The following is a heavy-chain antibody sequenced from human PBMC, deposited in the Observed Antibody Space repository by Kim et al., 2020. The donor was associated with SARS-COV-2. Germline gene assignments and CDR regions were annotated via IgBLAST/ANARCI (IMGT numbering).Heavy chain of an antibody. J-gene: IGHJ4*02. CDR3: AKDRDEAGDFLFAS. Sequence: GGSLRLSCAASGFTFNNYVMGWVRQAPGKGLEWVSLISRHGERIYYADSVKGRFTISRDNSKNTLYLQVNRLRAEDTALYYCAKDRDEAGDFLFASWGQGTLVTVSS. V-gene: IGHV3-23*01. CDR2: ISRHGERI. CDR1: GFTFNNYV. D-gene: IGHD4-17*01.